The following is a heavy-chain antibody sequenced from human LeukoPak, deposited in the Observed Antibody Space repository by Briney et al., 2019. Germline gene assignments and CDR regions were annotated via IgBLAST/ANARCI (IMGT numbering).Heavy chain of an antibody. CDR1: GITVSNYG. V-gene: IGHV3-23*01. Sequence: GGSLRLSCAVSGITVSNYGMSWVRQAPGKGLEWVAGISDSGGRTNYADSVKGRFTISRDNPKNTLYLQMNSLRAEDTAVYYCARSGRGVDSFYFYLDVWGKGTTVTVSS. CDR2: ISDSGGRT. J-gene: IGHJ6*03. CDR3: ARSGRGVDSFYFYLDV. D-gene: IGHD3-10*01.